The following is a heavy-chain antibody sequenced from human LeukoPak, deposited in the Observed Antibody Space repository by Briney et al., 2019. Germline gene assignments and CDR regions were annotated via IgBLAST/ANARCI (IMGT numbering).Heavy chain of an antibody. J-gene: IGHJ4*02. D-gene: IGHD1-1*01. CDR1: GYTFTGYY. CDR2: INPNSGGT. V-gene: IGHV1-2*02. CDR3: ARAHRTNGFFGY. Sequence: ASVKVSCKASGYTFTGYYMHWVRQAPGQGLEWMGWINPNSGGTNYAQKFQGRVTMTRDTSVSTAYMELSRLRSDDTAVYYCARAHRTNGFFGYWGQGTLVTVSS.